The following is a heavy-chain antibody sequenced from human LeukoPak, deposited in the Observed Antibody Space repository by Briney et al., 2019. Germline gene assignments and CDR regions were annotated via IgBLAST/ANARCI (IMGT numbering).Heavy chain of an antibody. CDR1: GCSFSSYA. CDR3: AKTGPLWSLDF. Sequence: GGTLRLSCAASGCSFSSYAMTWVRQAPGKGLEWVSAISTSGVSTYYADSVDGHFTISRENSKTTLYLQMNSLRAEDTAVYYCAKTGPLWSLDFWGQGTLVTVSS. V-gene: IGHV3-23*01. D-gene: IGHD2-21*01. CDR2: ISTSGVST. J-gene: IGHJ4*02.